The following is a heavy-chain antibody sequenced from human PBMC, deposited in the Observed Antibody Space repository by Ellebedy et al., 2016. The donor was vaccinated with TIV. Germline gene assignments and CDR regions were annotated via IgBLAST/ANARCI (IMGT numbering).Heavy chain of an antibody. J-gene: IGHJ4*02. CDR3: AKLGGIYTWYAEY. CDR2: ISNSGDTT. CDR1: GFTFSCCA. V-gene: IGHV3-23*01. D-gene: IGHD6-13*01. Sequence: PGGSLRLSCAAPGFTFSCCAMSWVPKAPGKGLEWASVISNSGDTTYADSVKGRFTISRDNSKNTLYLQMNSLRAEDTAVYYCAKLGGIYTWYAEYWGQGTLVTVSS.